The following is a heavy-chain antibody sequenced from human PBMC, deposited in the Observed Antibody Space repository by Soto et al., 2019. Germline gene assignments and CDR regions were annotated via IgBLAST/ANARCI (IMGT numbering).Heavy chain of an antibody. CDR3: ATCQLGEYYYAMDM. CDR2: IYDSGNT. Sequence: KPSETLSLTCGVSGDSITTYKWWTWVRQTPGRGPEWIGEIYDSGNTRYNPSLRSRVTISKDTSKNQLSLKLNSVTVADTAVYYCATCQLGEYYYAMDMWGQGTTVTV. D-gene: IGHD7-27*01. V-gene: IGHV4-4*02. CDR1: GDSITTYKW. J-gene: IGHJ6*02.